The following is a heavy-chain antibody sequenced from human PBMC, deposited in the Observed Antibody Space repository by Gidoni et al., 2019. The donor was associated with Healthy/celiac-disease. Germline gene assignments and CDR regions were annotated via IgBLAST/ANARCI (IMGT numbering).Heavy chain of an antibody. CDR3: ARGGYCSSTSCYFRGSNWFDP. Sequence: EVQLVQSGAEVKKPGESLKISCKGSGYSFTSYWIGWVRQMPGKGLGWMGIIYPGDSDTRYSPSFQGQVTISADKSISTAYLQWSSLKASDTAMYYCARGGYCSSTSCYFRGSNWFDPWGQGTLVTVSS. CDR2: IYPGDSDT. D-gene: IGHD2-2*01. J-gene: IGHJ5*02. CDR1: GYSFTSYW. V-gene: IGHV5-51*03.